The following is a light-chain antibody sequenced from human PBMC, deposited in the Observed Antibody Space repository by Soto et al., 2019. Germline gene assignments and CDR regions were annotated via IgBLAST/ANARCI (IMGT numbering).Light chain of an antibody. CDR3: QSHDGRLSRNL. CDR2: GNH. CDR1: RSNIGAPYD. Sequence: QSVLTQTPSVSGTPGQTVPISSSGSRSNIGAPYDVDWLRQIPGTSPKLLFYGNHNRLSGVPERFFFSEDCTSATLSITVSQAEQEADYYCQSHDGRLSRNLFRSGTKFTVL. V-gene: IGLV1-40*01. J-gene: IGLJ1*01.